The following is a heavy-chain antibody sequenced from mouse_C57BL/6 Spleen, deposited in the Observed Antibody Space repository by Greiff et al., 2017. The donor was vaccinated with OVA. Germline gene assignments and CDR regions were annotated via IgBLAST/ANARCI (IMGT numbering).Heavy chain of an antibody. V-gene: IGHV2-9-1*01. D-gene: IGHD2-1*01. J-gene: IGHJ2*01. CDR1: GFSLTSYA. Sequence: VQRVESGPGLVAPSQSLSITCTVSGFSLTSYAISWVRQPPGKGLEWLGVIWTGGGTNYNSALKSRLSISKDNSKSQVFLKMNILQTDDTARYYCARNGNYDAYYFDYWGQGTTLTVSS. CDR3: ARNGNYDAYYFDY. CDR2: IWTGGGT.